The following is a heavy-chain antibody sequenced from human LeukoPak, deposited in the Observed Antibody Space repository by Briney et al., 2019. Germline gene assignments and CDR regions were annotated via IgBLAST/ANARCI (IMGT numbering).Heavy chain of an antibody. CDR3: ARDGGDYYYYYYMDV. J-gene: IGHJ6*03. CDR2: ISSSSRYI. D-gene: IGHD2-21*02. V-gene: IGHV3-21*01. Sequence: PGGSLRLSCAASGFTFSSYRMNWVRPAPAKGLEWVSSISSSSRYIYYADSVKGQFTISRDNAKNSLYLQMNSLRAEDTAVYYCARDGGDYYYYYYMDVWGKGTTVTVSS. CDR1: GFTFSSYR.